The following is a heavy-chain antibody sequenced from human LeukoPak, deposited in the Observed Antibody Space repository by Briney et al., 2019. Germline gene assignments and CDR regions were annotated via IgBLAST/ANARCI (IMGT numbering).Heavy chain of an antibody. CDR3: ARADGFGDNWFDP. CDR1: GYTFTGYY. CDR2: INPNSGGT. Sequence: GASVKVSCKASGYTFTGYYMHWVRQAPGQGLEWMGWINPNSGGTNYAQKFQGRVTMTRDTSISTAYMELSRLRSDDTAVYYCARADGFGDNWFDPWGQGTLVTVSS. J-gene: IGHJ5*02. D-gene: IGHD3-10*01. V-gene: IGHV1-2*02.